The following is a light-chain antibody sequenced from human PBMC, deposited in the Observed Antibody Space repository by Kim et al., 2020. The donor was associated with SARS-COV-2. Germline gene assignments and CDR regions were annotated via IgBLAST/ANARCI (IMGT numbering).Light chain of an antibody. J-gene: IGKJ5*01. Sequence: ASVGASVTITYRASQSISTWLSWLDQKPGAVPTLLIYDASNLKRGVPSRFSASGSGTEFTLTIPSVKAEDFGTYYCHQYNTNPLSFGQGTRLEIK. CDR1: QSISTW. CDR3: HQYNTNPLS. CDR2: DAS. V-gene: IGKV1-5*01.